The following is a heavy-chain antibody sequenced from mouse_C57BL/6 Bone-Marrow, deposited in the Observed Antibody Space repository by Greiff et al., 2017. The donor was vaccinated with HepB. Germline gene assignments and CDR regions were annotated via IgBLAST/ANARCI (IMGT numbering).Heavy chain of an antibody. V-gene: IGHV1-59*01. CDR1: GYTFTSYW. CDR3: ARFSAYAMDY. Sequence: VQLQQPGAELVRPGTSVKLSCKASGYTFTSYWMHWVKQRPGQGLEWIGVIDPSDSYTNYNQKFKGKATLTVDTSSSTAYMQLSSLTSEDSAVYYCARFSAYAMDYWGQGTSVTVSA. J-gene: IGHJ4*01. CDR2: IDPSDSYT.